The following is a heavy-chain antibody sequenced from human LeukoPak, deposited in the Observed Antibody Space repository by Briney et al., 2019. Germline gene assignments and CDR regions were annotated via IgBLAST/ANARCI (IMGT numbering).Heavy chain of an antibody. CDR2: IYYSGST. Sequence: PSETLSLTCTVSGGSISSYYWSWIRQPPGKGLEWIGYIYYSGSTNYNPSLKSRVTISVDTSKNQFSLKLSSVTAADTAVYYCASSGYSSGWYGFNYWGQGTLVTVSS. CDR3: ASSGYSSGWYGFNY. CDR1: GGSISSYY. V-gene: IGHV4-59*01. D-gene: IGHD6-19*01. J-gene: IGHJ4*02.